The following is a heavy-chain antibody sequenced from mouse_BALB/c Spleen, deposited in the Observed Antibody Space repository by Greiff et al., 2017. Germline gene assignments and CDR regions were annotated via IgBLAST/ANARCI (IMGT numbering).Heavy chain of an antibody. CDR3: ARDEEGTPRYFDV. D-gene: IGHD2-14*01. Sequence: VKVVESGPGLVAPSQSLSITCTVSGFSLTSYGVHWVRQPPGKGLEWLGVIWAGGSTNYNSALMSRLSISKDNSKSQVFLKMNSLQTDDTAMYYCARDEEGTPRYFDVWGAGTTVTVSS. CDR2: IWAGGST. V-gene: IGHV2-9*02. CDR1: GFSLTSYG. J-gene: IGHJ1*01.